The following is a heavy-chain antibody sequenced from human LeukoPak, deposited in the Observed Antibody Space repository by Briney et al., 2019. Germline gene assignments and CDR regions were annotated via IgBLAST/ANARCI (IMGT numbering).Heavy chain of an antibody. CDR2: INSDGSST. J-gene: IGHJ4*02. CDR1: GFTFSSYW. Sequence: GGSLRLSCAASGFTFSSYWMSWVRQAPGKGLVWVSRINSDGSSTSYADSVKGRFTISRDNAKNTLYLQMNSLRAEDTAVYYCARDSSYSNYVQHYFDYWGQGTLVTVSS. CDR3: ARDSSYSNYVQHYFDY. V-gene: IGHV3-74*01. D-gene: IGHD4-11*01.